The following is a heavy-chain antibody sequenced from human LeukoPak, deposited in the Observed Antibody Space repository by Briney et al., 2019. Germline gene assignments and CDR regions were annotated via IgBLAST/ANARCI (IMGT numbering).Heavy chain of an antibody. D-gene: IGHD2-15*01. J-gene: IGHJ4*02. CDR3: ARKTQAALSDY. CDR2: ISGSGSVS. CDR1: GFTFSSYS. V-gene: IGHV3-48*04. Sequence: PGGSLRLSCAASGFTFSSYSMNWVRQAPGKGLEWISYISGSGSVSYYEDSVKGRFTISRDNAKNALYLQMNSLRVEDTALYYCARKTQAALSDYWGQGTLVTVSS.